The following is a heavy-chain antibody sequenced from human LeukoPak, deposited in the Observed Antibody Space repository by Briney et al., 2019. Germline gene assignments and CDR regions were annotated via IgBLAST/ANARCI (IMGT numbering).Heavy chain of an antibody. CDR3: ARASYSSSWDFDY. V-gene: IGHV3-21*01. Sequence: GGSLRLSCAASGFTFSSYSMSWVRQAPGKGLEWVSSISSSSSYIYYADSVKGRFTISRDNAKNSLYLQMNSLRAEDTAVYYCARASYSSSWDFDYWGQGTLVTVSS. J-gene: IGHJ4*02. D-gene: IGHD6-13*01. CDR1: GFTFSSYS. CDR2: ISSSSSYI.